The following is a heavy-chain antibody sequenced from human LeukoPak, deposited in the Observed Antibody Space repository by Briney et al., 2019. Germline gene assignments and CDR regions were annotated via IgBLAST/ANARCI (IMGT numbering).Heavy chain of an antibody. CDR2: IIPIFGTA. Sequence: AASVKVSCKASGGTFSSYAISWVRQAPGQGLEWMGGIIPIFGTANYAQKFQGRVTITVDKSTSTAYMELSSLRSEDTAVYYCARGGVTGYSYGYIDYWGQGTLVTVSS. V-gene: IGHV1-69*06. D-gene: IGHD5-18*01. CDR1: GGTFSSYA. CDR3: ARGGVTGYSYGYIDY. J-gene: IGHJ4*02.